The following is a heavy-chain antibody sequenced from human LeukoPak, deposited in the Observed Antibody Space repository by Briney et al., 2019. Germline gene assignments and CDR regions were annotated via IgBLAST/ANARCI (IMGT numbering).Heavy chain of an antibody. Sequence: SVTLSLTCTLSGRSFSMYYWSWLRHPPGKGRECLAYVYYSGSTDYNPSLKSRVSISVETSKNQFPLNLSSVTAADTAVYYCARGRLARSPYFDYWGKGTLVTVSS. D-gene: IGHD6-19*01. J-gene: IGHJ4*02. CDR1: GRSFSMYY. V-gene: IGHV4-59*07. CDR2: VYYSGST. CDR3: ARGRLARSPYFDY.